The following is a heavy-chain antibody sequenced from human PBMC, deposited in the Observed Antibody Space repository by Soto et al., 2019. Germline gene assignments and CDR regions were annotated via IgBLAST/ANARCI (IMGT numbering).Heavy chain of an antibody. CDR1: GYTSADFG. CDR2: VSGNNGAS. V-gene: IGHV1-18*04. J-gene: IGHJ5*01. CDR3: VRDQKYFRVNGNWLDS. Sequence: ASVKVSCKASGYTSADFGISWVRQAPGQGLEWMGWVSGNNGASNPAPKVQGRITMTLDTSTGVSYMALRSLRSDDTAIYYCVRDQKYFRVNGNWLDSWGQGTLVTVYS. D-gene: IGHD2-2*01.